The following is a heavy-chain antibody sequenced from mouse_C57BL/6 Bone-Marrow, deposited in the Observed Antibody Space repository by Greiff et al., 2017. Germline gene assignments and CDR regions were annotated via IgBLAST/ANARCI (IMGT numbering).Heavy chain of an antibody. CDR1: GYTFTDYY. CDR2: IGPGSGST. Sequence: QVQLQQSGAELVKPGASVKISCKASGYTFTDYYINWVKQRPGQGLEWIGKIGPGSGSTYYNEKFKGKATLTADKSSSTAYMQLSSLTSEDSAVYFCARSFITTVVATEDYAMDYWGQGTSVTVSS. J-gene: IGHJ4*01. D-gene: IGHD1-1*01. CDR3: ARSFITTVVATEDYAMDY. V-gene: IGHV1-77*01.